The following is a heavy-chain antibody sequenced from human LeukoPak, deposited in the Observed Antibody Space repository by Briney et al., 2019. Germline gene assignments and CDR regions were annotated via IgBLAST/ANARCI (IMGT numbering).Heavy chain of an antibody. CDR2: IYYSGSI. CDR3: ARHSNSSGWYGRYAFDI. V-gene: IGHV4-59*08. D-gene: IGHD6-19*01. Sequence: SETLSLTCTVSGVSISSYYWSWIRQPPGKGLEWIGYIYYSGSINYNPSLKSRVTISVDTSKKQFSLKLSSVTAADTAVYYCARHSNSSGWYGRYAFDIWGQGTMVTVSS. J-gene: IGHJ3*02. CDR1: GVSISSYY.